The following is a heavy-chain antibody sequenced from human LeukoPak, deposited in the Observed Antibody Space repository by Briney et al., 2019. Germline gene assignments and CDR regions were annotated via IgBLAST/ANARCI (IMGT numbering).Heavy chain of an antibody. CDR1: GFTFSRYV. CDR3: ARAAPVRGVTFFDY. V-gene: IGHV3-30*04. J-gene: IGHJ4*02. CDR2: ISKDGSDE. D-gene: IGHD3-10*01. Sequence: PGGSLRLSCVASGFTFSRYVIHWVRQAPGKGLEWVAVISKDGSDEYYADSVEGRFTVSRDPSKNSLYLQMNNLRGEDTAVYYCARAAPVRGVTFFDYWGQGTLITVSS.